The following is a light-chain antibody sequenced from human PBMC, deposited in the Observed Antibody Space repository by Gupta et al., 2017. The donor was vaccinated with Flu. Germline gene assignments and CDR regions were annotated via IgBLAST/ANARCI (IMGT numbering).Light chain of an antibody. CDR2: AAS. V-gene: IGKV1-39*01. Sequence: GDRVTITCRASQSISNFLNWYQQKPGKAPNLLIYAASRLQSGVPSRFSGSGTGTDFTLTISSLQPEDFATYYCQQSYTSPRTFGQGTKVEIK. CDR3: QQSYTSPRT. CDR1: QSISNF. J-gene: IGKJ1*01.